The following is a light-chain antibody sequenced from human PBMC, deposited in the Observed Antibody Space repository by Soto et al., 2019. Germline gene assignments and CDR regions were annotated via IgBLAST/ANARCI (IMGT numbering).Light chain of an antibody. Sequence: DIQMTQSPSTLSASVGDRVTITCRASQSIRYWLAWHQQKPGEAPQVLIYDVSTLQKGVPSRFGGSGFGTEFTLNISSLQPDDFATYYCQQYHGFPYTFGLGTKVEIK. V-gene: IGKV1-5*01. CDR2: DVS. J-gene: IGKJ2*01. CDR1: QSIRYW. CDR3: QQYHGFPYT.